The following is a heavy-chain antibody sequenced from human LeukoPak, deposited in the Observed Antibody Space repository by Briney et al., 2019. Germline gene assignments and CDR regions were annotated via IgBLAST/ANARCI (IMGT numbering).Heavy chain of an antibody. J-gene: IGHJ5*02. CDR2: IIPIFGTA. V-gene: IGHV1-69*13. Sequence: ASVKVSCKASGGTFSSYAISWVRQAPGQGLEWMGGIIPIFGTANYAQKFQGRVTITADESTSTAYMELSSLRSEDTAVYYCARDPCSSTSGFNWVDPWGQGTLVTVSS. CDR1: GGTFSSYA. CDR3: ARDPCSSTSGFNWVDP. D-gene: IGHD2-2*01.